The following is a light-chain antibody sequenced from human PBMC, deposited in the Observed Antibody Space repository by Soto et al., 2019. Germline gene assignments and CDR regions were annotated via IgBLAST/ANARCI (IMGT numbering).Light chain of an antibody. Sequence: QSALTQPASVSGSPGQSITISCTGTRSDVGGYNYVSWYQQHPGKAPQLMIYEVSNRPSGVSNRFSGSKSGNTASLTISGLQAEDEADYYCSSYTSSSTVVFGGGTQLTVL. CDR2: EVS. V-gene: IGLV2-14*01. CDR3: SSYTSSSTVV. CDR1: RSDVGGYNY. J-gene: IGLJ2*01.